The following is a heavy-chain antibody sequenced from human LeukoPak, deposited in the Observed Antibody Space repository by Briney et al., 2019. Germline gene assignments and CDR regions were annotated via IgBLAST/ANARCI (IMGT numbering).Heavy chain of an antibody. J-gene: IGHJ4*02. Sequence: ASVKVSCRASGYTFTSYDINWVRQPTGQGLEWLRIINPSGGSTSYAQKFQGRVTMTRDMSTSTVYMELSSLRSEDTAVYYCARALYCGGDCYSPHYWGQGTLVTVSS. V-gene: IGHV1-46*01. D-gene: IGHD2-21*02. CDR3: ARALYCGGDCYSPHY. CDR1: GYTFTSYD. CDR2: INPSGGST.